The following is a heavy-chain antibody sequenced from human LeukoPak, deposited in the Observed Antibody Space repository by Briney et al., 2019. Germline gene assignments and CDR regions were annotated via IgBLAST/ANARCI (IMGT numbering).Heavy chain of an antibody. CDR1: GGTFSSYA. CDR2: IIPIFGTA. V-gene: IGHV1-69*01. J-gene: IGHJ3*02. CDR3: AITAYSSGPIGAFDI. D-gene: IGHD6-19*01. Sequence: GSSVKVSCKASGGTFSSYAISWVRQAPGQGLEWMGGIIPIFGTANYAQKFQGRVTITADESTSTAYMELSSLRSEDTAVYYCAITAYSSGPIGAFDIWGQGTMVTVSS.